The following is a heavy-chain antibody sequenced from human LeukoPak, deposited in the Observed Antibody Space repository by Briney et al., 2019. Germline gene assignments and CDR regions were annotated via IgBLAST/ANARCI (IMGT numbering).Heavy chain of an antibody. CDR2: IYPGYSDA. D-gene: IGHD6-13*01. CDR1: GYRLTNNW. V-gene: IGHV5-51*01. Sequence: GESLKISCKISGYRLTNNWIGWVRQVPGKGLEWMGLIYPGYSDAKYSPSFQGQVTLSVDTSFSTAYLQLGGLRASDTAIYYCVRFALSSSLDHWGQGTLVTVSS. J-gene: IGHJ5*02. CDR3: VRFALSSSLDH.